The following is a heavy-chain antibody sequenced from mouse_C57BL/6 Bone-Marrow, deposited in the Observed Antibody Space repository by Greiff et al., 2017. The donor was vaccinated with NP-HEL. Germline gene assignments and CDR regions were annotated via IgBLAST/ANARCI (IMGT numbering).Heavy chain of an antibody. Sequence: VQVVESGAELARPGASVKLSCKASGYTFTSYGISWVKQRTGQGLEWIGEIYPRSGNTYYNEKFKGKATLTADKSSSTAYMELRSLTSEDSAVYFCAREEDDGYYWVQGTTLTVSS. V-gene: IGHV1-81*01. CDR1: GYTFTSYG. CDR3: AREEDDGYY. J-gene: IGHJ2*01. D-gene: IGHD2-3*01. CDR2: IYPRSGNT.